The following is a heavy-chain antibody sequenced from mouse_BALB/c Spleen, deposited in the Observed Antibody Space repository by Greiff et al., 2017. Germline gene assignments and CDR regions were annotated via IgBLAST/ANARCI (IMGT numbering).Heavy chain of an antibody. J-gene: IGHJ4*01. D-gene: IGHD1-2*01. Sequence: VQLKESGGGLVKPGGSLKLSCAASGFTFSSYAMSWVRQTPEKRLEWVATISSGGSYTYYPDSVKGRFTISRDNAKNTLYLQMSSLRSEDTAMYYCARQITTATDAMDYWGQGTSVTVSS. V-gene: IGHV5-9-3*01. CDR1: GFTFSSYA. CDR2: ISSGGSYT. CDR3: ARQITTATDAMDY.